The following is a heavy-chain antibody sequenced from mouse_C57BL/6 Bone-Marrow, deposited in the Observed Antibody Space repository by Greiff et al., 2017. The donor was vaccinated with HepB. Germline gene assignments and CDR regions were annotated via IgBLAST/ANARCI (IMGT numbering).Heavy chain of an antibody. CDR2: IYPGSGST. D-gene: IGHD1-1*01. J-gene: IGHJ2*01. CDR3: ARSITTVVATSYFDY. Sequence: QVQLKQSGAELVKPGASVKMSCKASGYTFTSYWITWVKQRPGQGLEWIGDIYPGSGSTNYNEKFKSKATLTVDTSSSTAYMQLSSLTSEDSAVYYCARSITTVVATSYFDYWGQGTTLTVSS. V-gene: IGHV1-55*01. CDR1: GYTFTSYW.